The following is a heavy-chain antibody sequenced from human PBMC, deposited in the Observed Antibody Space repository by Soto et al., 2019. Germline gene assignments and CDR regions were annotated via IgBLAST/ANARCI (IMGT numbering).Heavy chain of an antibody. D-gene: IGHD3-10*01. J-gene: IGHJ4*02. CDR3: AKALWFGELVDY. CDR2: ISGSGGST. CDR1: GFTFSSYA. Sequence: EVQLLESGGGLVQPGGSLRLSCAASGFTFSSYAMSWVRQTPGKGLEWVSAISGSGGSTYYADSVKGRFTISRDNSKNTLYLQMTSVRAEDTAVYYCAKALWFGELVDYLGQGTLVTVSS. V-gene: IGHV3-23*01.